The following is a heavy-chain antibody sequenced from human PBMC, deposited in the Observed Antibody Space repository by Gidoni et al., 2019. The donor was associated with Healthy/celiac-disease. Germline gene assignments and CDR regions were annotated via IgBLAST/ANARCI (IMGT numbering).Heavy chain of an antibody. J-gene: IGHJ6*03. CDR3: AKAYGSGLNYYYDMDV. V-gene: IGHV3-23*01. Sequence: EVQLLESGGGLVQPGGSLRLSCAASGFPFSSYAMSWVRQAPGKGLEWVSAISGSGGSTYYADSVKGRFTISRDNSKNTLYLQMNSLRAEDTAVYYCAKAYGSGLNYYYDMDVWGKGTTVTVSS. CDR2: ISGSGGST. D-gene: IGHD6-19*01. CDR1: GFPFSSYA.